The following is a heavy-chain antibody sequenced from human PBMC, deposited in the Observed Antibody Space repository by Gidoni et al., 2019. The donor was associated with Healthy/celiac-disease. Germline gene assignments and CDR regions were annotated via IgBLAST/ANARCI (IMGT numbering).Heavy chain of an antibody. V-gene: IGHV1-8*01. CDR3: ARGFTGYSSGWYMEYYYYYYGMDV. J-gene: IGHJ6*02. D-gene: IGHD6-19*01. Sequence: QVQLVQSGAEVKKPGASVKVSCKASGYTFTSYDINWVRQATGQGLEWMGWMNPNSGNTGYAQKFQGRVTMTRNTSISTAYMELSSLRSEDTAVYYCARGFTGYSSGWYMEYYYYYYGMDVWGQGTTVTVSS. CDR1: GYTFTSYD. CDR2: MNPNSGNT.